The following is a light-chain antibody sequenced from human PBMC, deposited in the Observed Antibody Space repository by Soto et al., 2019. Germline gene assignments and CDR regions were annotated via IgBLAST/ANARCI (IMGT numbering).Light chain of an antibody. J-gene: IGKJ4*01. V-gene: IGKV3-20*01. CDR3: QQYGSSPRVT. CDR1: QSVSSSY. CDR2: GAS. Sequence: EIVLTQSPGTLSLSPGERAKISCRASQSVSSSYLAWYQQKPCQAHRLLTYGASSRATGIPDRFSGSGSGTDFTLTISRLEPEDFAVYYCQQYGSSPRVTFGGGTKVDIK.